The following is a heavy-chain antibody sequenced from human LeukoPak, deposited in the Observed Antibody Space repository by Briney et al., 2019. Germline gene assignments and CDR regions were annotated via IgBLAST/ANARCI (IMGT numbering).Heavy chain of an antibody. J-gene: IGHJ5*02. CDR3: ARDAYYYGSGSYWSWFDP. CDR2: IYYSGST. CDR1: GRSISSYY. Sequence: SETLSLTCTVSGRSISSYYWSWIRQPPGKGLEWIGYIYYSGSTNYNPSLKSRVTISVDTSKNQFSLKLSSVTAADTAVYYCARDAYYYGSGSYWSWFDPWGQGTLVTVSS. D-gene: IGHD3-10*01. V-gene: IGHV4-59*01.